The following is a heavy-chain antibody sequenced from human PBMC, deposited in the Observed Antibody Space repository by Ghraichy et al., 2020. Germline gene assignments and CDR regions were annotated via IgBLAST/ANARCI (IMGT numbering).Heavy chain of an antibody. CDR1: GFTFSNYW. V-gene: IGHV3-74*01. J-gene: IGHJ4*02. CDR2: INRDGSST. Sequence: GGSLRLSCAASGFTFSNYWMHWVRQGPGKGLVWVSRINRDGSSTNYADSVKGRFTISRDNAKNTLYLQMNSLRAEDTAVYYCAINGDYVFDYWGQGTLVAVSS. CDR3: AINGDYVFDY. D-gene: IGHD4-17*01.